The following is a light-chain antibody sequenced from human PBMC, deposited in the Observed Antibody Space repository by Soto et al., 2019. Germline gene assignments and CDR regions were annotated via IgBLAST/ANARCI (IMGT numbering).Light chain of an antibody. CDR2: EVR. CDR1: SSDVGGYNH. V-gene: IGLV2-14*01. Sequence: QSALTQPASVSGSPGQSITISCTGTSSDVGGYNHVSWYQQHPGKAPKLIIYEVRNRPSGVSNRLSGSKSGNTASLTISGLQADDEADYYCSSYSGSDNFVVFGGGTKVTVL. CDR3: SSYSGSDNFVV. J-gene: IGLJ2*01.